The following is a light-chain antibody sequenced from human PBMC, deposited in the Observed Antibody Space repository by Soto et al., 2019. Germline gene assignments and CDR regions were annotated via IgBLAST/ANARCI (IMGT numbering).Light chain of an antibody. CDR2: AVS. J-gene: IGKJ1*01. V-gene: IGKV1-39*01. Sequence: DIQMTQSPSSLSASVGDRVTITCRSSQNISRFLNWYQQKQGRAPNLLIYAVSTLQAGVPSRFSGSGFGTDFSLTISGLQPADFATYFCQQYNSYWTFGQGTKVDIK. CDR1: QNISRF. CDR3: QQYNSYWT.